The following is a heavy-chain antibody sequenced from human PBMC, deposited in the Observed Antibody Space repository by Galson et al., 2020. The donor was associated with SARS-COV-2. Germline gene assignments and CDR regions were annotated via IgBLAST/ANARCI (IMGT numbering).Heavy chain of an antibody. J-gene: IGHJ3*02. D-gene: IGHD2-15*01. CDR3: ARPMWIVAGAFDI. CDR1: GFTFSSSA. CDR2: ISYDGSNK. V-gene: IGHV3-30*16. Sequence: GGSLRLSCAASGFTFSSSAMHWVRQAPGKGLEWVAVISYDGSNKYYADSVKGRFTISRDNSKNTLYLQMNSLRAEDTAVYYCARPMWIVAGAFDIWGQGTMVTVSS.